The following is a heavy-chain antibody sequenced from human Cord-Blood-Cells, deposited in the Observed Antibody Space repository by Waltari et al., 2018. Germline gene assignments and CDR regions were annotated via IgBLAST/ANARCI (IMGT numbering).Heavy chain of an antibody. CDR3: ARDLFHSSSFAFDI. CDR1: GFTVRSTS. Sequence: EVQLVASGGGLLQPGGSLRPSCAASGFTVRSTSMSWVRQAPGKGLEWVSVIYGGGSTYYADAVKGRFTISRDNSKNTLYLQMNSLRAEDTAVYYCARDLFHSSSFAFDIWGQGTMVTVSS. J-gene: IGHJ3*02. V-gene: IGHV3-53*01. D-gene: IGHD6-6*01. CDR2: IYGGGST.